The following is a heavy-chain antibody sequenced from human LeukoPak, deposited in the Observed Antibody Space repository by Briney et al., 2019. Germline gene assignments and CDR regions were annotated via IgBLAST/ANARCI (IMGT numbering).Heavy chain of an antibody. V-gene: IGHV3-48*02. CDR3: GSGQYYDILTGF. Sequence: GGSLRLSCAASGFTFSSYSMTSVRQAPGKGLEWVSYISSSSSTIYYADSVKGRFTISRDNAKNSLYLQMNSLRDEDTAVYYCGSGQYYDILTGFWGQGTLVTVSS. J-gene: IGHJ4*02. D-gene: IGHD3-9*01. CDR1: GFTFSSYS. CDR2: ISSSSSTI.